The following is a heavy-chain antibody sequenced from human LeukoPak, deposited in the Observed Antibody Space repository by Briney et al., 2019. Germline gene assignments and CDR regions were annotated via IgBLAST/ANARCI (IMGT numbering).Heavy chain of an antibody. D-gene: IGHD3-22*01. J-gene: IGHJ4*02. Sequence: ASVKVSCKASGYTFTSYYMHWVRQAPGQGLEWMGIINPSGGSTSYAQKFQGRVTMTRDTSTSTVYMELSSLRSEDTAVYYCAKGGEYYYDSSGYYYLTLYYFDYWGQGTLVTVSS. CDR1: GYTFTSYY. V-gene: IGHV1-46*01. CDR3: AKGGEYYYDSSGYYYLTLYYFDY. CDR2: INPSGGST.